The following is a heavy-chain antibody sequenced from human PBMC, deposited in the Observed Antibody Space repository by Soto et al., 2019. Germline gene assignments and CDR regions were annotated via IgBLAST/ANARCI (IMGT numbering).Heavy chain of an antibody. CDR3: ARGGYYVFGIGSFDYAEYGLDV. J-gene: IGHJ6*02. CDR2: IITIFGTA. CDR1: GGTFSSYA. Sequence: QVQLVQSLAELTKPGSSVKVSCKASGGTFSSYAISWVRQAPGQGLEWMGGIITIFGTANYAQKFQGRVTITSDKSTDTAYMELSSLRTGDTGVKYCARGGYYVFGIGSFDYAEYGLDVCGPGTTVTVSS. D-gene: IGHD3-3*01. V-gene: IGHV1-69*06.